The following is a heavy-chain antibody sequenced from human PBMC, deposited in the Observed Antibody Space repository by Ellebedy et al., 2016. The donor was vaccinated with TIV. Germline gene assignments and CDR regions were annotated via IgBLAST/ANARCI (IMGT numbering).Heavy chain of an antibody. V-gene: IGHV3-7*01. CDR1: GFTFSTYW. CDR2: IKQDGTAD. CDR3: TTQWELYD. Sequence: GESLKISCAASGFTFSTYWMSWVRQTPGKGPEWVAGIKQDGTADYYVDSVRGRFTISRDNAKNSLYLQMNNLRVEDTGVYYCTTQWELYDWGPGTLVSVSS. D-gene: IGHD1-26*01. J-gene: IGHJ4*02.